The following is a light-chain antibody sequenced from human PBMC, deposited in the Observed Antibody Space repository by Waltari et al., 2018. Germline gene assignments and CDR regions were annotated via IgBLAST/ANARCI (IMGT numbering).Light chain of an antibody. CDR1: SSNIGSNV. CDR2: RSD. J-gene: IGLJ3*02. CDR3: ASWDDSLNGHWV. V-gene: IGLV1-44*01. Sequence: QSVLTPPPSASGAPGPRVTISCSGHSSNIGSNVVNWSQQLPGKAPKLLIYRSDRRPSGVPVRFAGSKSDSSASLAIDGLHSEDEADYYCASWDDSLNGHWVFGGGTKVTVL.